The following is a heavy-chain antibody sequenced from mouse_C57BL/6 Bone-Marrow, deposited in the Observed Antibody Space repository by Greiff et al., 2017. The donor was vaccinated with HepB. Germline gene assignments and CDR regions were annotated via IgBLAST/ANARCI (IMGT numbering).Heavy chain of an antibody. D-gene: IGHD2-3*01. CDR1: GYAFSSSW. V-gene: IGHV1-82*01. J-gene: IGHJ3*01. Sequence: QVQLKESGPELVKPGASVKISCKASGYAFSSSWMNWVKQRPGKGLEWIGRIYPGDGDTNYNGKFKGKATLTADKSSSTAYMQLSSLTSEDSAVYFCARGWLLPLFAYWGQGTLVTVSA. CDR3: ARGWLLPLFAY. CDR2: IYPGDGDT.